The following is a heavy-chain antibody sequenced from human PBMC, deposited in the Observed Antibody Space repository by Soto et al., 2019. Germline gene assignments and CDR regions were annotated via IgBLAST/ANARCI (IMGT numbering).Heavy chain of an antibody. Sequence: QVHLVQSGAEVKKPGASVKVSYKASGYTFTSYGITWVRQAPGQGLEWMGWISAHNGNTDHAQKLQGRVIVTRDTSTSTASVAVRSLISDDTAVYYCARGRYGDYWGQGALVTVSS. V-gene: IGHV1-18*01. CDR3: ARGRYGDY. D-gene: IGHD1-1*01. CDR1: GYTFTSYG. CDR2: ISAHNGNT. J-gene: IGHJ4*02.